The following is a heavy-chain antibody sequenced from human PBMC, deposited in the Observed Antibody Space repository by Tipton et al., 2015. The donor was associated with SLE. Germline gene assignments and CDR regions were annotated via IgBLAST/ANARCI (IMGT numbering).Heavy chain of an antibody. J-gene: IGHJ4*02. CDR2: ITASGRST. D-gene: IGHD1-26*01. Sequence: SLRLSCAVSGLTFGDYAMSRVRQAPGRGLEGVSRITASGRSTFYADPVKGRFTISRDNSQNTLFLQMTSLRAEDTALYYCAKRPVGAVYYFDYWGQGTLVTVSS. CDR1: GLTFGDYA. V-gene: IGHV3-23*01. CDR3: AKRPVGAVYYFDY.